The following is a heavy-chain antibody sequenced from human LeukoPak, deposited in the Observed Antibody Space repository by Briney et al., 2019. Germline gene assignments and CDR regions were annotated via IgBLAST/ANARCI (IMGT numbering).Heavy chain of an antibody. CDR2: MNPNSGKT. D-gene: IGHD3-3*01. J-gene: IGHJ4*02. V-gene: IGHV1-8*01. CDR1: GYTFTSYD. CDR3: AREGTYYDFWSGYYQNRLFDY. Sequence: GASVKVSCKASGYTFTSYDINWVPQAPGQGLEWRGWMNPNSGKTGYAQKFQGRVTMTRNTSISTAYMELSSLRSEDTAVYYCAREGTYYDFWSGYYQNRLFDYWGQGTLVTVSS.